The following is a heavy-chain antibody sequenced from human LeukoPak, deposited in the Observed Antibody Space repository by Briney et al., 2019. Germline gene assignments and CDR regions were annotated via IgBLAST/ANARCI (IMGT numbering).Heavy chain of an antibody. CDR1: GFTVSSNS. CDR2: IYSDNT. V-gene: IGHV3-53*01. J-gene: IGHJ6*03. Sequence: GGSLRLSCTVSGFTVSSNSMSWVRQAPGKGLEWVSFIYSDNTHYSDSVKGRFTISRDNSKNTLYLQMNSLRAEDRAVYYCARDFSGSYTNYYYYMDVWGKGTTVTISS. CDR3: ARDFSGSYTNYYYYMDV. D-gene: IGHD1-26*01.